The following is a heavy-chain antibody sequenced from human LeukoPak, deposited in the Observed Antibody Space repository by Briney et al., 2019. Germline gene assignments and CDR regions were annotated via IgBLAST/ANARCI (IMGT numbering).Heavy chain of an antibody. D-gene: IGHD1-1*01. Sequence: KPSETLSLTCAVYGGSFSGYYWSWIRQPPGKGLEWIGEINHSGSTNYNPSLKSRVTISVDTSKTQFSLKLSSVTAADTAVYYCARVNWNDAGLDYWGQGTLVTVSS. CDR2: INHSGST. J-gene: IGHJ4*02. V-gene: IGHV4-34*01. CDR3: ARVNWNDAGLDY. CDR1: GGSFSGYY.